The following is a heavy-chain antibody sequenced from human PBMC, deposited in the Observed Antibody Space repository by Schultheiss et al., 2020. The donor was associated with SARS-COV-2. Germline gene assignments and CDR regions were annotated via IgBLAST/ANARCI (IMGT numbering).Heavy chain of an antibody. Sequence: GGSLRLSCAASGFTFDDYAMHWVRQAPGKGLEWVSRINSDGSSTSYADSVKGRFTISRDNAKNSLYLQMNSLRAEDTAVYYCTRPYYDSSGNWFDPWGQGTLVTVSS. V-gene: IGHV3-74*01. J-gene: IGHJ5*02. CDR3: TRPYYDSSGNWFDP. D-gene: IGHD3-22*01. CDR2: INSDGSST. CDR1: GFTFDDYA.